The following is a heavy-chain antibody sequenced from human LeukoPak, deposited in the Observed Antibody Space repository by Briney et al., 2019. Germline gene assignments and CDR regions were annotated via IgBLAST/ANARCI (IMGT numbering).Heavy chain of an antibody. CDR2: INSDGSST. D-gene: IGHD1-26*01. J-gene: IGHJ4*02. Sequence: GGSLRLSCAASGFTFSSYWMHWVRQAPGKGLVGVSRINSDGSSTSYADSVKGRFTISRDNARNTLYLQMNSLRADDTAVYYCARDGIDWGQGTLVTVSS. CDR3: ARDGID. V-gene: IGHV3-74*01. CDR1: GFTFSSYW.